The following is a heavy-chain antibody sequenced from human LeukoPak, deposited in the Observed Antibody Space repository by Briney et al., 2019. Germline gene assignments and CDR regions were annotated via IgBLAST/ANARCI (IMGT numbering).Heavy chain of an antibody. Sequence: GGSLRLSCAASGFTFSSYGMHWVRQAPGKGLEWVAVIWYDGSNKYYADSVKGRFTISRDNSKNTLYLQMNSLRAEDTAVYYCARGVSRYCSGGSCYSEYSHDYWGQGTLVTVSS. V-gene: IGHV3-33*01. D-gene: IGHD2-15*01. CDR1: GFTFSSYG. CDR3: ARGVSRYCSGGSCYSEYSHDY. J-gene: IGHJ4*02. CDR2: IWYDGSNK.